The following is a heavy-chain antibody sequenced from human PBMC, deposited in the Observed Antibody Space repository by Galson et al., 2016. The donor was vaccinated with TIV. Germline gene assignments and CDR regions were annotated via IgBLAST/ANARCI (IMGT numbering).Heavy chain of an antibody. D-gene: IGHD1-26*01. CDR3: ARDRIVDATYYYYYFGMDV. CDR1: GLSVSINY. V-gene: IGHV3-66*02. J-gene: IGHJ6*02. CDR2: ISDGGNT. Sequence: SLRLSCAASGLSVSINYMTWVRQAPGKGLEWVSLISDGGNTYYPDSVKGRFTVSRDNSKNTPYLQMNSLRVGDTAVYYCARDRIVDATYYYYYFGMDVWGQGTAVPVSS.